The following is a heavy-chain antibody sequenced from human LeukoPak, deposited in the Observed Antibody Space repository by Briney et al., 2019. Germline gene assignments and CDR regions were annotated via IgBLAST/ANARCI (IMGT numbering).Heavy chain of an antibody. J-gene: IGHJ4*02. V-gene: IGHV1-18*01. CDR2: IRSYSGNT. D-gene: IGHD5-18*01. Sequence: GASVKVSCKASGYTFTSYGISWVRQAPGQRLEWMGWIRSYSGNTNYAQKLQGRVTMTTDTSTSTAYMELRSLRSDDTAVYYCARERGYNYGRDYWGQGTLVTVSS. CDR3: ARERGYNYGRDY. CDR1: GYTFTSYG.